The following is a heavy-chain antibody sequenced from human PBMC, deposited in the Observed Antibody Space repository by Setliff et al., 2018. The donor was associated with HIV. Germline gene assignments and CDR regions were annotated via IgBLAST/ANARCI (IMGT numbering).Heavy chain of an antibody. Sequence: PTLVNPTQTLTLTCTFSGFSLSTSGVGVGWIRQPPGKALEWLALIYWDDDKFYNPSLESRLTITKDTSKNRVVLTMTNLDPVDTATYFCAHGRIAAADPGYFDLWGRGTLVTVSS. CDR3: AHGRIAAADPGYFDL. CDR1: GFSLSTSGVG. D-gene: IGHD6-13*01. CDR2: IYWDDDK. V-gene: IGHV2-5*02. J-gene: IGHJ2*01.